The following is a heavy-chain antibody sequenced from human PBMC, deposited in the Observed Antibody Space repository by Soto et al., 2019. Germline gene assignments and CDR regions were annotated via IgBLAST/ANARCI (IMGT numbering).Heavy chain of an antibody. CDR1: GFTFSNYA. D-gene: IGHD6-13*01. Sequence: EVQLLESGGGLVQPGGSLRLSCAASGFTFSNYAVTWVRQAPWKGLEWVSTISGSGGSTYYADSVKGRFTISRDNSKNTLYLQMNSLRAEDASVYYCAKDQGSSWYEIDYWGQGTLVPVSS. V-gene: IGHV3-23*01. J-gene: IGHJ4*02. CDR3: AKDQGSSWYEIDY. CDR2: ISGSGGST.